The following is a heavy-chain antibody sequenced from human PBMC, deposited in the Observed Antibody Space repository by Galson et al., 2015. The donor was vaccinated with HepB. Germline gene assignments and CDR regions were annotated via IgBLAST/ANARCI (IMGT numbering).Heavy chain of an antibody. J-gene: IGHJ4*02. Sequence: CAISGDSVSGNTVAWNWIRQSPSRGLEWLGRTYYGSKWYNDYAVSVQSRISINSDTSKNQFSLQLNSVTPEDTAVYYCVRDGATSYWHLDYWGQGTLVTVSS. CDR2: TYYGSKWYN. CDR1: GDSVSGNTVA. V-gene: IGHV6-1*01. CDR3: VRDGATSYWHLDY. D-gene: IGHD1-26*01.